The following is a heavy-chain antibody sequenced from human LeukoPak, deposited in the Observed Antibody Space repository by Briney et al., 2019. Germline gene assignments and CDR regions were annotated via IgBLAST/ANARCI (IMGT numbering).Heavy chain of an antibody. CDR3: ARVREGSSSWRYYYYYMDV. CDR2: ISAYNGNT. J-gene: IGHJ6*03. D-gene: IGHD6-13*01. Sequence: ASVKVSCKASGYTFTSYGISWVRQAPGQGLEWMGWISAYNGNTNYAQKPQGRVTMTTDTSTSTAYMELRSLRSDDTAVYYCARVREGSSSWRYYYYYMDVWGKGTTVTVSS. CDR1: GYTFTSYG. V-gene: IGHV1-18*01.